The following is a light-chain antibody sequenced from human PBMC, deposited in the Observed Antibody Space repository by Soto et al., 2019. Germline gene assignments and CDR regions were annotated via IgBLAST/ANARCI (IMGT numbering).Light chain of an antibody. V-gene: IGLV2-14*03. Sequence: QSALTQPASVSGSPGQSITISCTGTSSDVGGYNHVSWYQQHPGKAPKLMIYDVTDRPLGVSNRFSGSKSGNAASLAISGVRAEDGAGYYCSSFASASTLVFGGGTKVTVL. J-gene: IGLJ2*01. CDR2: DVT. CDR1: SSDVGGYNH. CDR3: SSFASASTLV.